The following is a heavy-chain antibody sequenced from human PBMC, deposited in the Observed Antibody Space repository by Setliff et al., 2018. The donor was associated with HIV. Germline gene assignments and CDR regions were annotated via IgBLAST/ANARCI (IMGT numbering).Heavy chain of an antibody. V-gene: IGHV5-51*01. CDR1: GYSFSTYW. Sequence: GESLKISCKGSGYSFSTYWIAWVRQMPGKGLEWMGIIYPGDSDARYSPSFQGQVTISADKSISTAYLRWSSLEASDTAIYYCATSDYGGNSGHFQHWGQGTLVTVSS. CDR2: IYPGDSDA. D-gene: IGHD4-17*01. CDR3: ATSDYGGNSGHFQH. J-gene: IGHJ1*01.